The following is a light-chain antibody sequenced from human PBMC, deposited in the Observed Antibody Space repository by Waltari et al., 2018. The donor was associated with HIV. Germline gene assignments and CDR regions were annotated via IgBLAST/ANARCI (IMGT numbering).Light chain of an antibody. Sequence: QSVLTQPPSASGTPGPRVTISCSGSSPNIGSNYVYWYQQLPGTAPKLLIYRSNQRPSGVPDRFSGSKSGTSASLAISGLRSEDEADYYCAAWDDSLSGPVFGGGTKLTVL. CDR1: SPNIGSNY. CDR3: AAWDDSLSGPV. J-gene: IGLJ3*02. CDR2: RSN. V-gene: IGLV1-47*01.